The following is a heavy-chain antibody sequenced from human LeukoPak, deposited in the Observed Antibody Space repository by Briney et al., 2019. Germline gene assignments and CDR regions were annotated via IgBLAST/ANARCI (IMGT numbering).Heavy chain of an antibody. CDR3: AREEWQQLAFDY. D-gene: IGHD6-13*01. CDR2: ISSSSSYI. Sequence: GGTLRLSRAASGFTFSIYSMNCVPEARGKGLEWVSSISSSSSYIYYADSVKGRFTISRDNAKNSLYLQMNRQRAEDTGVYYCAREEWQQLAFDYWGQGTLVTVSS. CDR1: GFTFSIYS. J-gene: IGHJ4*02. V-gene: IGHV3-21*01.